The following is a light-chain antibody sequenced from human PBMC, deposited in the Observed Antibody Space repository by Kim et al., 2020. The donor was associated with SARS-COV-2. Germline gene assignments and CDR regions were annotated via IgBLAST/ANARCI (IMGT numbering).Light chain of an antibody. CDR3: QQFYSYPLT. J-gene: IGKJ4*01. V-gene: IGKV1-9*01. Sequence: TQLTQSPSSLSASVGDRVTITCRASQDISNYLAWYQQKPEKAPKLLMYGAVTLQSGVSSRFSGSGSGTDFTLTISSLQPEDFATYYWQQFYSYPLTFGGGTKVDIK. CDR2: GAV. CDR1: QDISNY.